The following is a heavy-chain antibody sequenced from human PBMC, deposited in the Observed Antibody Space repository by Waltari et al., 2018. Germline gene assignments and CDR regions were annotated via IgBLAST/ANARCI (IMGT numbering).Heavy chain of an antibody. CDR2: ISYDGTNK. CDR3: AKANLIQDYFYYFGMDV. V-gene: IGHV3-30*18. J-gene: IGHJ6*02. D-gene: IGHD5-18*01. CDR1: GFIFTNYG. Sequence: QEQLVESGGGVVQPGRSLRLSCEASGFIFTNYGLHWVRQAPGKGLEWVGVISYDGTNKVYADSVKGRFTISRDNSKHILYLHMDSLRTEDTAVYHCAKANLIQDYFYYFGMDVWGQGTTVTVSS.